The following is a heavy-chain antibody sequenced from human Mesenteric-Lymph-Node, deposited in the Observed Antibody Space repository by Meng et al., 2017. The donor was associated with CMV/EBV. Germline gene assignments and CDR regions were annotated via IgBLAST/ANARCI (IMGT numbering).Heavy chain of an antibody. CDR3: ARAIRNQLLSDN. J-gene: IGHJ4*02. D-gene: IGHD2-2*01. CDR2: MNPSSGNT. CDR1: GYTFTSYD. V-gene: IGHV1-8*02. Sequence: ASVKVSCKASGYTFTSYDINWVRQATGQGLEWMGWMNPSSGNTGYARKFRGRVTFTRSTSISIAYMELSSLTSEDTALYYCARAIRNQLLSDNWGQGTLVTVSS.